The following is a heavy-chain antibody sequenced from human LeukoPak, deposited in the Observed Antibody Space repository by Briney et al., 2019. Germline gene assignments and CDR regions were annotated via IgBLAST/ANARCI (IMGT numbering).Heavy chain of an antibody. CDR2: INPNSGGT. CDR1: GYTFTDYY. J-gene: IGHJ4*02. CDR3: ARDGHGGNSFDY. Sequence: GASVKVSCKASGYTFTDYYIHWVRQAPGQGLEWMGWINPNSGGTNYAHKFLGRVTMTRDASISTAYMELSRLTSDDTAVYYCARDGHGGNSFDYWGQGTLVTVSS. V-gene: IGHV1-2*07. D-gene: IGHD4-23*01.